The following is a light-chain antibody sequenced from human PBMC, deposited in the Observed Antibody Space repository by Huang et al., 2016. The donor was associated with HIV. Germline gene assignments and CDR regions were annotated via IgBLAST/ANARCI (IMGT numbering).Light chain of an antibody. V-gene: IGKV4-1*01. CDR3: QQYFTSPPT. CDR1: QSVLYSSKNKNF. CDR2: WAS. Sequence: DIVMTQSPDSLAVSVGERATINCKSSQSVLYSSKNKNFLAWYQQKVGQPPKLLIYWASARESGVPDRFTGSGSGTDFSLTVSSLQAEDVAIYYCQQYFTSPPTFGQGTKVEIK. J-gene: IGKJ2*01.